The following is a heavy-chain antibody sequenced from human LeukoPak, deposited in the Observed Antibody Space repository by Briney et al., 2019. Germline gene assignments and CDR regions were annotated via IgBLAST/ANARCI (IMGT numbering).Heavy chain of an antibody. V-gene: IGHV5-51*01. Sequence: ESLKISCKGSGYSFTSYWIGWVRQMPGKGLEWMGIIYPGDSDTRYSPSFQGQVTIPADKSISTAYLQWSSLKASDTAMYYCARRRGRGYSYGPIDYWGQGTLVTVSS. CDR1: GYSFTSYW. D-gene: IGHD5-18*01. CDR3: ARRRGRGYSYGPIDY. CDR2: IYPGDSDT. J-gene: IGHJ4*02.